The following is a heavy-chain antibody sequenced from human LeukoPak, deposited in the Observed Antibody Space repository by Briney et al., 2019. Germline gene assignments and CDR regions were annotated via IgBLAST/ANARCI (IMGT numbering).Heavy chain of an antibody. Sequence: ASVKVSCKASGYTFTSYGISWVRQAPGQGLEWMGWISAYNGNTNYAQKLQGRVTMTTDTSTSTAYVELRSLRSDDTAVYYCARDPGDIVVVVAGNYMDVWGKGTTVTVSS. D-gene: IGHD2-15*01. CDR3: ARDPGDIVVVVAGNYMDV. CDR2: ISAYNGNT. CDR1: GYTFTSYG. J-gene: IGHJ6*03. V-gene: IGHV1-18*01.